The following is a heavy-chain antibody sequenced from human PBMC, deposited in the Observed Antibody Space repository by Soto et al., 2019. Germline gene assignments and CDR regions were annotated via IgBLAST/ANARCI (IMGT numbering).Heavy chain of an antibody. CDR2: IKEDGSEK. V-gene: IGHV3-7*03. D-gene: IGHD3-16*02. CDR3: AIYRSLDP. CDR1: GCISRNHW. Sequence: PGGSLRLSCADSGCISRNHWMSRVPQAPGMGLQWVASIKEDGSEKYYVDPVKGRFTISRENAKNSRYLQMNSLRAEDTAVYYCAIYRSLDPWGQGILVTVSS. J-gene: IGHJ5*02.